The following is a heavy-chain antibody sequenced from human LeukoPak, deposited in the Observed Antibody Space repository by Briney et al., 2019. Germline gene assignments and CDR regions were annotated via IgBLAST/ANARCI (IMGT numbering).Heavy chain of an antibody. V-gene: IGHV3-53*01. CDR3: ARGLFLSGYLDAFDI. J-gene: IGHJ3*02. CDR2: IYNDGRT. D-gene: IGHD3-22*01. CDR1: GFTFSSYG. Sequence: GGSLRLSCAASGFTFSSYGMTWVRQAPGKGLEWVSLIYNDGRTYYADSVKGRCTISRDNLKNVLYLQMNSLKVEDTALYYCARGLFLSGYLDAFDIWGQGTVVTVSS.